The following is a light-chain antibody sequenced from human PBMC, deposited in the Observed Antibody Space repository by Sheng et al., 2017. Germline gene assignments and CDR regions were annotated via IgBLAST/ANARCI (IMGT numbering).Light chain of an antibody. V-gene: IGKV3-20*01. CDR3: QRYGTSFT. CDR2: GAS. J-gene: IGKJ4*01. Sequence: EIVLTQSPGTLSLSPGERATLSCRASQSVSSSYLAWYQQKPGQAPRLLIYGASSRATGIPDRFSGSGSGTDFTLTISRLEPEDFAVYYCQRYGTSFTFGGGTKVEI. CDR1: QSVSSSY.